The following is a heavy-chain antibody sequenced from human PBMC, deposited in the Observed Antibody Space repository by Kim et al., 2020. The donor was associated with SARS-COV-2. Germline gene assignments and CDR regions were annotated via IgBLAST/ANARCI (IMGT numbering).Heavy chain of an antibody. CDR1: GFIVTNHY. J-gene: IGHJ5*02. D-gene: IGHD7-27*01. Sequence: GGSLRLSCAASGFIVTNHYLTWVRQAPGKGLEWLSMIHIDGTTYYADSVRGRFTISRDTSEYTLYLQMNNLRAEDTAIYFCRRGHWGDTPSWGQGTRVTISS. V-gene: IGHV3-53*01. CDR3: RRGHWGDTPS. CDR2: IHIDGTT.